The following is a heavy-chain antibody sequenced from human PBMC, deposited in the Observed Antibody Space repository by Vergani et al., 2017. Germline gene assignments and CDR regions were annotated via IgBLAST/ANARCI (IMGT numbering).Heavy chain of an antibody. CDR1: GGSVSSGSYY. J-gene: IGHJ4*02. CDR2: IYYSGST. V-gene: IGHV4-61*01. Sequence: QVQLQESGPGLVKPSETLSLTCTVSGGSVSSGSYYWSWIRQPPGKGLEWIGYIYYSGSTNYNPSLKSRVTISVDTSKNQFSLKLSSVTAADTAVYYWARVGRGYGSGSYSHYWGQGTLVTVSS. CDR3: ARVGRGYGSGSYSHY. D-gene: IGHD3-10*01.